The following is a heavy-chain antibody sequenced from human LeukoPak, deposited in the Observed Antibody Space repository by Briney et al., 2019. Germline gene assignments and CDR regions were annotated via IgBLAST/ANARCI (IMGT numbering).Heavy chain of an antibody. D-gene: IGHD3-10*01. CDR2: INPNSGGT. CDR1: DYTFTSYG. Sequence: ASVKVSCKASDYTFTSYGISWVRQAPGQGLEWMGWINPNSGGTNYAQKFQGRVTMTRDTSISTAYMELSRLRSDDTAVYYCARDRLEVRGVLFDPWGQGTLVTVSS. CDR3: ARDRLEVRGVLFDP. V-gene: IGHV1-2*02. J-gene: IGHJ5*02.